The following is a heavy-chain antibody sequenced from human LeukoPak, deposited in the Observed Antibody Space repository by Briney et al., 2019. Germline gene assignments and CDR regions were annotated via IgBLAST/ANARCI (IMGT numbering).Heavy chain of an antibody. Sequence: GGSLRLSCAASGFSFSIHGMGWVRRAPGKGLEWVSAISGSGGSTYYADSVKGRFTISRDNSKNTLYLQMNSLRAEDTAVYYCAKSGWELAHRAFDIWGQGTMVTVSS. D-gene: IGHD1-26*01. V-gene: IGHV3-23*01. CDR3: AKSGWELAHRAFDI. CDR1: GFSFSIHG. CDR2: ISGSGGST. J-gene: IGHJ3*02.